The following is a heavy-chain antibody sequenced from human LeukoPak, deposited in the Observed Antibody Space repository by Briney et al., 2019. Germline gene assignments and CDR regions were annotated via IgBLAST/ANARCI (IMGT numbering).Heavy chain of an antibody. CDR3: ARETPEYYDILTGYFRDDAFDI. CDR1: GGSISSGDYY. J-gene: IGHJ3*02. CDR2: IYYSGST. D-gene: IGHD3-9*01. Sequence: SETLSLTCTVSGGSISSGDYYWRWIRQPPGKGLEWIGYIYYSGSTYYNPSLKSRVTISVDTSKNQFSLKLSSVTAADTAVYYCARETPEYYDILTGYFRDDAFDIWGQGTMVTVSS. V-gene: IGHV4-30-4*01.